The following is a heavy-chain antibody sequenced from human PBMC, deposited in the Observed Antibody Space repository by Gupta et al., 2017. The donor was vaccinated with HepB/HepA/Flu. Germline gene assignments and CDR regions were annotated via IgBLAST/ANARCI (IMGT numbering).Heavy chain of an antibody. J-gene: IGHJ4*02. D-gene: IGHD6-19*01. CDR3: AKLRRSGVYFFDY. CDR2: IYKSGDT. Sequence: HLLLQESGPGLVKPSETLSLTCDVAGGSISSTDDHWGWIRQPPGKGLEWFGGIYKSGDTYYNPSLKSRVTISVDTSKNQFSLNLSSVTATDTAVYYCAKLRRSGVYFFDYWGQGALVTV. V-gene: IGHV4-39*01. CDR1: GGSISSTDDH.